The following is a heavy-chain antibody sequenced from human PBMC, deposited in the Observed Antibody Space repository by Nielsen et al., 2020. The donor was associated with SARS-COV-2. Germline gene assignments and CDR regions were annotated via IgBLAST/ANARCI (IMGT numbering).Heavy chain of an antibody. D-gene: IGHD3-10*01. V-gene: IGHV3-21*01. CDR2: ISSSSSYI. CDR3: ANLYGSGSYLKYFRH. J-gene: IGHJ1*01. Sequence: GESLKISCAASGFTFSSYSMNWVRQAPGKGLEWVSSISSSSSYIYYADSVKGRFTISRDNAKNSLYLQMNSLRAEDTAVYYCANLYGSGSYLKYFRHWGQGTLVTVSS. CDR1: GFTFSSYS.